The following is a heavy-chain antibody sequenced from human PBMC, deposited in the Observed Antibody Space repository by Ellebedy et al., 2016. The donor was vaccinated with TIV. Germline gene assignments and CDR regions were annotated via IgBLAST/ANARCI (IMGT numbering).Heavy chain of an antibody. CDR3: ARAQASYSSGWYGGDY. V-gene: IGHV1-69*13. CDR2: IIPIFGTA. Sequence: SVKVSXKASGGTFSSYAISWVRQAPGQGLEWMGGIIPIFGTANYAQKFQGRVTITADESTSTAYMELSSLRSEDTAVYYCARAQASYSSGWYGGDYWGQGTLVTVSS. CDR1: GGTFSSYA. J-gene: IGHJ4*02. D-gene: IGHD6-19*01.